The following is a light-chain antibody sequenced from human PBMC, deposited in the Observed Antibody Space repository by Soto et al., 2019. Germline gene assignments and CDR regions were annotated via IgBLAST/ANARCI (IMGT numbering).Light chain of an antibody. CDR1: QSVSSNY. V-gene: IGKV3-20*01. Sequence: EIVLTQSPGTLSLSPGERATLSCRASQSVSSNYLAWYQQKPGQAPRLLMYGASSRATGIPDRFSGRGSGTDFTLTISRLEPEDFAVYYCQQYGSSPQTFGQGTKVEI. J-gene: IGKJ1*01. CDR3: QQYGSSPQT. CDR2: GAS.